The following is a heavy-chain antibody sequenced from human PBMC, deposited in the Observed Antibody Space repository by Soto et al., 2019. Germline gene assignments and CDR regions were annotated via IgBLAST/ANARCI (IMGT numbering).Heavy chain of an antibody. CDR2: IDPSDSYT. CDR3: ARINDYGDYYYGMDV. J-gene: IGHJ6*02. Sequence: PGEFLKISCKGSGYSFISYWISWVRQMPGKGLEWMGRIDPSDSYTNYSPSFQGHVTISADKSISTAYLQWSSLKASDTAMYYCARINDYGDYYYGMDVWGQGTTVTVSS. D-gene: IGHD4-17*01. CDR1: GYSFISYW. V-gene: IGHV5-10-1*01.